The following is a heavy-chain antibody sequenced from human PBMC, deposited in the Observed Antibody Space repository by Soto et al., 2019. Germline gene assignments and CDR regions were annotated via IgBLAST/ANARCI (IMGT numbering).Heavy chain of an antibody. D-gene: IGHD2-15*01. CDR3: ARGQGYCSGGSCYDYFDY. J-gene: IGHJ4*02. V-gene: IGHV4-31*03. Sequence: QVQLQESGPGLVKPSQTLSLTCTVSGGSISSGGYYWSWIRQHPGKGLEWIGYINYSEITYYNPSLKRRVTISIDTSKNQCSLHLSSVTAADTAVYYCARGQGYCSGGSCYDYFDYWGQGTLVTVSS. CDR2: INYSEIT. CDR1: GGSISSGGYY.